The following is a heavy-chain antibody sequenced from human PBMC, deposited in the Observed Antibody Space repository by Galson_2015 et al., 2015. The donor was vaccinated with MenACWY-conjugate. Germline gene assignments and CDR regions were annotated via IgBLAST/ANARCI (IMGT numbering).Heavy chain of an antibody. CDR3: ARHMGPSANSYWYGVDY. CDR2: IKVSGGST. V-gene: IGHV3-23*01. D-gene: IGHD3-10*01. Sequence: SLRLSCAGSGFAFSGYAMTWVRQAPGKGLKWVSTIKVSGGSTHYADFVRGRVTISRDNSRNTVYLQMNSLRVDDTAVYYCARHMGPSANSYWYGVDYWGRGTLVTVSS. CDR1: GFAFSGYA. J-gene: IGHJ4*02.